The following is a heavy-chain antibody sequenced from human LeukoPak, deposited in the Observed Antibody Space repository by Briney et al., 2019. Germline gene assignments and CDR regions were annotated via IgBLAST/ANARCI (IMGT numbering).Heavy chain of an antibody. D-gene: IGHD3-3*01. CDR2: IYTSGST. CDR3: ARSYDFWSGPSKRYFDL. J-gene: IGHJ2*01. Sequence: SETLSLTCTVSGGSISSYYWSWIRQPAGKGLEWIGRIYTSGSTNYNPSLKSRVTMSVDTSKNQFSLKLSSVTAADTAVYYCARSYDFWSGPSKRYFDLWGRGTLVTVSS. V-gene: IGHV4-4*07. CDR1: GGSISSYY.